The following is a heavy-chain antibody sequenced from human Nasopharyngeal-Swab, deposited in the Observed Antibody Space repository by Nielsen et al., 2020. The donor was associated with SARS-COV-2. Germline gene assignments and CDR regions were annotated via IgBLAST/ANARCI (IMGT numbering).Heavy chain of an antibody. CDR2: IKPNSGGT. Sequence: ASVKVSCKASGYTFTGYYMHWVRQAPGQGLEWMGRIKPNSGGTNYAQQFQGRVTMTRDTSISTAYMELSRLRSDDTAVYYCAREGYSSGWYEGIDYWGQGTLVTVSS. J-gene: IGHJ4*02. CDR1: GYTFTGYY. V-gene: IGHV1-2*06. D-gene: IGHD6-19*01. CDR3: AREGYSSGWYEGIDY.